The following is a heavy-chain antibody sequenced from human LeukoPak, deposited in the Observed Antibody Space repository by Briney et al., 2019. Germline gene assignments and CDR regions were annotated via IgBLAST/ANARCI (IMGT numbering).Heavy chain of an antibody. CDR1: GFTFSSNW. D-gene: IGHD2-2*01. CDR2: IKQDGSEK. J-gene: IGHJ6*03. CDR3: ASSGYCSSTSCYPYYFYMDV. Sequence: AGGSLRLSCAASGFTFSSNWMSWNRQAPGKGLEWVANIKQDGSEKYYVDSVKGRFTISRDNAKNSLYLQMNSLRAEDTAVYYCASSGYCSSTSCYPYYFYMDVWGKGTTVTVSS. V-gene: IGHV3-7*01.